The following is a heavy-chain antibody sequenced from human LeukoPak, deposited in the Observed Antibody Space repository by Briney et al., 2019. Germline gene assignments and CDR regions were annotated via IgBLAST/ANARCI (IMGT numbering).Heavy chain of an antibody. V-gene: IGHV4-59*01. J-gene: IGHJ4*02. CDR3: ARDSSGWYGGYYFDY. D-gene: IGHD6-19*01. CDR1: GGSISSYY. Sequence: SETLSLTCTVSGGSISSYYWSWIRQPPGKGLEWIGYIYYSGSTNYNPSLKSRVTISVDTSKNQFSLKLSSVTAADTAVYYCARDSSGWYGGYYFDYWGQGTLVTVSS. CDR2: IYYSGST.